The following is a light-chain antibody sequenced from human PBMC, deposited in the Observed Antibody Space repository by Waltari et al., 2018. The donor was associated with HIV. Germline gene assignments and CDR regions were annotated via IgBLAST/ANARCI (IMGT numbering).Light chain of an antibody. CDR2: KAS. CDR1: NNISSG. J-gene: IGKJ1*01. CDR3: HQYGT. V-gene: IGKV1-5*03. Sequence: DIQLTPSPSTLSASVGDRVTITCRARNNISSGLAWYQQKPGKVPKLLIYKASILESGVPVRFSGSDSGTQFTLTISSLQPDDFATYYCHQYGTFGQGTKVEIK.